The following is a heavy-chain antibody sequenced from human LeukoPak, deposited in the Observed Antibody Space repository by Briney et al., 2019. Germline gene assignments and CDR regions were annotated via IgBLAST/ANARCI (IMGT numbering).Heavy chain of an antibody. Sequence: SETPSLTCAVSGYSISSGYYWGWIRPPPGKGLEWIGSIYHSGSTYYNPSLKSRVTISVDTSKNQFSLKLSSVTAADTAVYYCARMTEYSSSADAFDIWGQGTMVTVSS. CDR2: IYHSGST. V-gene: IGHV4-38-2*01. J-gene: IGHJ3*02. D-gene: IGHD6-6*01. CDR3: ARMTEYSSSADAFDI. CDR1: GYSISSGYY.